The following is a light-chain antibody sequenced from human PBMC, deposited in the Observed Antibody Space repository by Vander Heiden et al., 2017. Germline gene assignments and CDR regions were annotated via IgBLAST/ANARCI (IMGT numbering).Light chain of an antibody. J-gene: IGKJ3*01. V-gene: IGKV2-28*01. CDR2: LGS. Sequence: DLVMTQSPLSLPVTPGEPASISCRSSQSLLHSNGYNYLDWYLQKPGQSPQLLIYLGSNRASGVPDRFSGSGSGTDFTLKISRVEAEDVGFYYCMQALQTPLTFGPGTKVDIK. CDR3: MQALQTPLT. CDR1: QSLLHSNGYNY.